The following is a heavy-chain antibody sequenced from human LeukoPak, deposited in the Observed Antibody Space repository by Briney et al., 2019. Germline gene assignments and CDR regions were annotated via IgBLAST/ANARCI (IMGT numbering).Heavy chain of an antibody. Sequence: SETLSLTCTVSGGSISISSYYWGWVRQPPGKGLEWIGSIYYLGSTYYIPSLKSRVTISVDTSKNQFSLKLSSVTAADTSVYYCARTRTTSHDAFDIWGQGTMVTVSS. CDR2: IYYLGST. CDR3: ARTRTTSHDAFDI. J-gene: IGHJ3*02. D-gene: IGHD2/OR15-2a*01. CDR1: GGSISISSYY. V-gene: IGHV4-39*01.